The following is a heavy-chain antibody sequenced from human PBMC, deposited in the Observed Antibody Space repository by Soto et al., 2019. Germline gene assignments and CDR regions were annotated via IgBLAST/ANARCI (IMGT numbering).Heavy chain of an antibody. Sequence: ASVKVSCKASGYTFTSYYMHWVRQAPGQGLEWMGIINPSGGSTSYAQKFQGRVTMTRDTSTSTVYMELSSLRSEDTAVYYCARDMGPYNWNYLSRDAIYGMDVWGQGTTVTVSS. D-gene: IGHD1-7*01. V-gene: IGHV1-46*01. CDR2: INPSGGST. J-gene: IGHJ6*02. CDR1: GYTFTSYY. CDR3: ARDMGPYNWNYLSRDAIYGMDV.